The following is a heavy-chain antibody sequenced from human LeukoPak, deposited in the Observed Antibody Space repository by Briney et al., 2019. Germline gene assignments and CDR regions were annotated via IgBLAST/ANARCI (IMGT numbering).Heavy chain of an antibody. CDR2: IIWNGGST. D-gene: IGHD3-22*01. CDR3: ARDRDPGYNDSSGYRRVNAFDI. J-gene: IGHJ3*02. CDR1: GFNFDDYG. Sequence: GGSLRLSCAASGFNFDDYGMSWVRQVPGKGLEWVSGIIWNGGSTGYADSVKGRFTISRDNAKNSLYLQMNSLRAEDTAVYYCARDRDPGYNDSSGYRRVNAFDIWGQGTMVTVSS. V-gene: IGHV3-20*04.